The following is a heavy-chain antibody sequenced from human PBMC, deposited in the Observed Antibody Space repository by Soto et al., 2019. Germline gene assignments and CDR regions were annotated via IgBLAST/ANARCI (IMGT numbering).Heavy chain of an antibody. V-gene: IGHV3-66*01. D-gene: IGHD6-13*01. CDR2: IYSGGST. CDR3: ANHDIEAAAEY. J-gene: IGHJ4*02. Sequence: GGSLRLSCAASGFTVSSNYMSWVRQAPGKGLEWVSVIYSGGSTYYADSVKGRFTISRDNSKNTLYLQMNSLRAEDTAVYYCANHDIEAAAEYWGQGTRVTVSS. CDR1: GFTVSSNY.